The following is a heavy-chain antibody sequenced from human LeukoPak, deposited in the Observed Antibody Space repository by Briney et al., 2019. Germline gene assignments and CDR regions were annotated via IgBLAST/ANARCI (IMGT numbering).Heavy chain of an antibody. CDR1: GFTFSSYA. CDR2: ISGSGSST. V-gene: IGHV3-23*01. CDR3: AMAFHSSGWYWNYFDY. Sequence: PGGSLRLSCAASGFTFSSYAMSWVRQAPGKGLEWVSAISGSGSSTYYADSVKGRFTISRDNSKNTLYLQMNSLRAEDTAVYYCAMAFHSSGWYWNYFDYWGQGTLVTVSS. J-gene: IGHJ4*02. D-gene: IGHD6-19*01.